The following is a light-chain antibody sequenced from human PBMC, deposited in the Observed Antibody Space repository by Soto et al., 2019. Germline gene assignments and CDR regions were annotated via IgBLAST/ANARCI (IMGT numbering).Light chain of an antibody. J-gene: IGKJ1*01. CDR3: QQYNSYSRT. CDR1: QSISSW. V-gene: IGKV1-5*01. Sequence: DIQITQAPSTLSASVGDSDTITRRASQSISSWSARYQQKRGKAPKLLIYEASSLESGVPSRFSGSVSGTEFTLTISSLQPDDFATYYYQQYNSYSRTFDQGTKVDIK. CDR2: EAS.